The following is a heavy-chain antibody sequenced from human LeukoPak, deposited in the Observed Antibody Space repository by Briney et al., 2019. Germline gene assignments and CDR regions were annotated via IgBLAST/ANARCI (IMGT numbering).Heavy chain of an antibody. CDR1: GGSFSGYY. V-gene: IGHV4-34*01. CDR3: ATGMVRGAVSDCYSD. D-gene: IGHD2-21*02. Sequence: SETLSLTCAVYGGSFSGYYWSWIRQPPGKGLEWIGEINHSGGTNYNPSLKSRVTISVDTSKNQFSLKLSSVTAADTAVYYCATGMVRGAVSDCYSDWGQGTLVTVSS. CDR2: INHSGGT. J-gene: IGHJ4*02.